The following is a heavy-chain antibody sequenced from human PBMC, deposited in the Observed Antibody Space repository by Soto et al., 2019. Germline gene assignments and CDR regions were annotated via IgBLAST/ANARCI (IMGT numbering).Heavy chain of an antibody. D-gene: IGHD1-26*01. CDR1: GYSISSSNW. J-gene: IGHJ4*02. V-gene: IGHV4-28*01. CDR3: ARREIQGPIDY. Sequence: QVQLQESGPGRVKHSDTLYLTCAVSGYSISSSNWWGWIRQPPGKGLEWIGYIYYSGTTYYNPSLKSRVTMSVDTSKNQFSLKLTSVTAVDTAVYYCARREIQGPIDYWGQGTLVTVSS. CDR2: IYYSGTT.